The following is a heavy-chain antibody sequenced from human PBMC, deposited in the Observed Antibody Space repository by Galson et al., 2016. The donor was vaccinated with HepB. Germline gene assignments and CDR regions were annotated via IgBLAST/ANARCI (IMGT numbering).Heavy chain of an antibody. CDR1: GFTFDSFA. D-gene: IGHD4/OR15-4a*01. CDR3: AKEGPMVASDPRDYCCYQYMDV. V-gene: IGHV3-23*01. CDR2: ISATGGHT. Sequence: SLRLSCAASGFTFDSFAMTWVRQAPGKGLEWVSSISATGGHTDYADAAKGQFIISRDNAKNTVSLQMNSLRVEDTAIYFCAKEGPMVASDPRDYCCYQYMDVWGKGTTVTVSS. J-gene: IGHJ6*03.